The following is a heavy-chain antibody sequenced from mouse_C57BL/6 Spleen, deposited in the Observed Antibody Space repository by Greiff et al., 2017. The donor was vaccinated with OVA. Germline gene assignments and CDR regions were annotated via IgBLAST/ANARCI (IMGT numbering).Heavy chain of an antibody. Sequence: DVKLVESGGGLVKPGGSLKLSCAASGFTFSDYGMHWVRQAPEKGLEWVAYISSGSSTIYYADTVKGRFTISRDNAKNTLFLQMTSLRSADTAMYYCASANFDYWGQGTTLTVSS. CDR3: ASANFDY. D-gene: IGHD3-3*01. CDR2: ISSGSSTI. V-gene: IGHV5-17*01. J-gene: IGHJ2*01. CDR1: GFTFSDYG.